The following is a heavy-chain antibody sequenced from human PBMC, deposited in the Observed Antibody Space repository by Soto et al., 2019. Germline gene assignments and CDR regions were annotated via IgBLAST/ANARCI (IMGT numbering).Heavy chain of an antibody. D-gene: IGHD3-9*01. CDR3: ARDRLRYFDWLLRRGGYFDY. CDR1: GFTFSSYA. V-gene: IGHV3-30-3*01. Sequence: GGSLRLSCAASGFTFSSYAMHRVRQAPGKGLEWVAVISYDGSNKYYADSVKGRFTISRDNSKNTLYLQMNSLRAEDTAVYYCARDRLRYFDWLLRRGGYFDYWGQGTLVTVSS. J-gene: IGHJ4*02. CDR2: ISYDGSNK.